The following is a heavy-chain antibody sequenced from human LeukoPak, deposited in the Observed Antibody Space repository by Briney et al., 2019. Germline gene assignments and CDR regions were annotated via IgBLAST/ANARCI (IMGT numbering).Heavy chain of an antibody. CDR2: ISSSGSTI. V-gene: IGHV3-48*03. Sequence: PGGSLRLSCAASGFTFSSYEMNWVRQAPGKGLEWVSYISSSGSTIYYADSVKGRFTISRDNAKNSLYLQMNSLRAEDTAVYYCARVGAYYYGSGSYYQTQTYFDYWGQGTLVTVSS. D-gene: IGHD3-10*01. J-gene: IGHJ4*02. CDR1: GFTFSSYE. CDR3: ARVGAYYYGSGSYYQTQTYFDY.